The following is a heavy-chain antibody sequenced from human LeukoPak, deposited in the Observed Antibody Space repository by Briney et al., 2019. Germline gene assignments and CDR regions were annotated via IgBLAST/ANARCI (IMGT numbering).Heavy chain of an antibody. D-gene: IGHD6-19*01. Sequence: GGSLRLSCAASGFTFSSYNMNWVRQAPGKGLEWVSSISSSSYIYYADSVKGRFTISRDNAKNSLYLQMNSLRAEDTAVYYCARVLAGTLDFWGQGTLVTVSS. J-gene: IGHJ4*02. CDR2: ISSSSYI. CDR3: ARVLAGTLDF. V-gene: IGHV3-21*01. CDR1: GFTFSSYN.